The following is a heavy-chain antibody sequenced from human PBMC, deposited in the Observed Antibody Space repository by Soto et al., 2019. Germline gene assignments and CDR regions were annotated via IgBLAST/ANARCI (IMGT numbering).Heavy chain of an antibody. CDR1: GGTFSSYA. CDR3: ARGQQQLSYCYYGMDV. Sequence: GASVKVSCKASGGTFSSYAISWVRQAPGQGLEWMGGIIPTFGTANYAQKFQGRVTITADESTSTAYMELSSLRSEDTAVYYCARGQQQLSYCYYGMDVWGQGTTVTVSS. V-gene: IGHV1-69*13. D-gene: IGHD6-13*01. J-gene: IGHJ6*02. CDR2: IIPTFGTA.